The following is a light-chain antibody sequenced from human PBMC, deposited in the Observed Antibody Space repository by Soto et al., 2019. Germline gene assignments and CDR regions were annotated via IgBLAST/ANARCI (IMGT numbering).Light chain of an antibody. J-gene: IGKJ5*01. CDR1: QAVGSN. CDR3: QQYGSSRIT. CDR2: DAS. Sequence: IVLTQSPATLSVSPGERATLSCRASQAVGSNLAWYQQRPGQAPRLLIYDASSRATGIPDRFSGSGSGTDFTLTISRLEPEDFAVYYCQQYGSSRITFGQGTRLEIK. V-gene: IGKV3-20*01.